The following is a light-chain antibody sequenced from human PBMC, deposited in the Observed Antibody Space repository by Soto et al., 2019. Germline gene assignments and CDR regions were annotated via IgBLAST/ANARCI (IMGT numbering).Light chain of an antibody. J-gene: IGKJ1*01. V-gene: IGKV1-39*01. CDR1: QSISSY. Sequence: DIQMTQCPSSLSASVGDRVTITCRASQSISSYLNWYQQKPGKAPKLLIYAASSLQSGVPSRFSGSGSGTDFTLTISSLQPEDFATYYCQQSYSTPWTFGQGTKVDI. CDR2: AAS. CDR3: QQSYSTPWT.